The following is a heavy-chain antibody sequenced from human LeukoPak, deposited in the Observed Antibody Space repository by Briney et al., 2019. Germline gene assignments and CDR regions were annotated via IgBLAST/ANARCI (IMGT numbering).Heavy chain of an antibody. CDR3: ATGTTVTTRYYYMDV. J-gene: IGHJ6*03. V-gene: IGHV5-51*01. CDR2: IYPGDSDT. Sequence: GESVKISCKGCGYSFTSYWIGWVRQMPGKGLEWMGIIYPGDSDTRYSPSFQGQVTISADKSISTAYLQWSSLKASDTAMYYCATGTTVTTRYYYMDVWGKGTTVTVSS. D-gene: IGHD4-11*01. CDR1: GYSFTSYW.